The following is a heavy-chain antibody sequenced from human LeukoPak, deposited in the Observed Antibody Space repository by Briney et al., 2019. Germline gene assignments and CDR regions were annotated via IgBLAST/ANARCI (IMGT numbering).Heavy chain of an antibody. Sequence: ASVKVSCKVSGYTLTELSMHWVRQAPGKGLEWMGGFDPEDGETIYAQKFQGRVTLTEDTSTDTAYMELSSLRSEDTAVYYCARGHILRYFDWLLQTVYFDYWGQGTLVTVSS. V-gene: IGHV1-24*01. CDR1: GYTLTELS. CDR3: ARGHILRYFDWLLQTVYFDY. D-gene: IGHD3-9*01. CDR2: FDPEDGET. J-gene: IGHJ4*02.